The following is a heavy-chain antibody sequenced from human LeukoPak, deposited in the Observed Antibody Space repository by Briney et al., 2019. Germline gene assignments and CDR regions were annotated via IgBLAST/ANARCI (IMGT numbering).Heavy chain of an antibody. Sequence: SETLSLTCTVSGGSISSSSYYWGWIRQPPGKGLEWIGSIYYSGSTYYNPSLKSRVTISVDTSKNQFSLKLSSVTAADTAVYYCARALAGHFGGLYFGYWGQGALVTVSS. CDR1: GGSISSSSYY. CDR3: ARALAGHFGGLYFGY. V-gene: IGHV4-39*07. CDR2: IYYSGST. D-gene: IGHD2-21*01. J-gene: IGHJ4*02.